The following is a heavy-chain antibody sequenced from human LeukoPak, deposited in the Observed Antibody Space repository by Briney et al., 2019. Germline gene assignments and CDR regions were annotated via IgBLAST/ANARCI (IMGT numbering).Heavy chain of an antibody. D-gene: IGHD6-6*01. V-gene: IGHV3-21*01. CDR1: GFTFNSYS. CDR3: ARDLSSSSTAYFQH. Sequence: GGSLRLSCAASGFTFNSYSMNWVRQVPGKGLEWVSSISSNSRYTYYADAVKGRFTISRDDAKTSLYLQMNSLRAEDTAVYYCARDLSSSSTAYFQHWGQGTLVTVSS. J-gene: IGHJ1*01. CDR2: ISSNSRYT.